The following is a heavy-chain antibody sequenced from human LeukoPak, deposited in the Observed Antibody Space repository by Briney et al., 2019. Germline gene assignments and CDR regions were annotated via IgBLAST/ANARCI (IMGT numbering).Heavy chain of an antibody. D-gene: IGHD6-13*01. CDR1: GYTFTRYF. CDR3: ARGLGIAEYNFDC. V-gene: IGHV1-46*01. J-gene: IGHJ4*02. CDR2: INPSGGGT. Sequence: EASVKVSCKASGYTFTRYFIHWVRQAPGQGLEWVGIINPSGGGTNYAQKFQGRVTMTRDTSTSTFYMELSSLKSEDTAVYYCARGLGIAEYNFDCWGQGTLVTVSS.